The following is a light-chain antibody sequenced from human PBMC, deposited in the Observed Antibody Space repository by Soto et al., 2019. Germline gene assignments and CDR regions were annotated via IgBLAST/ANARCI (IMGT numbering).Light chain of an antibody. V-gene: IGKV3-20*01. Sequence: EIVLLSSLGTLSLSPGERSPLSGKASQSVSNNYLAWYQQKPGQAPRLLIYGASSRATGIPDRFSGSGSGTEFSLTISSLQSEDFAVYYCQQYSDWPPTFGEGTKVDIK. CDR3: QQYSDWPPT. CDR2: GAS. J-gene: IGKJ1*01. CDR1: QSVSNNY.